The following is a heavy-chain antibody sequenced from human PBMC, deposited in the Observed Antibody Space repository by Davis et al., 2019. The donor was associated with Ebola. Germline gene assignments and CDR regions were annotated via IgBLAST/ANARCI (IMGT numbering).Heavy chain of an antibody. D-gene: IGHD2-21*02. J-gene: IGHJ4*02. CDR2: MNPNSGNT. Sequence: AASVKVSCKASGYTFTTYDINWVRQAPGQGLEWMGWMNPNSGNTGYAQKFQGRVTMTRNTSVSTAYMELSSLRSEDTAVYYCARAVRYPVVVTRTSRKYYFDYWGQGTLVTVSS. V-gene: IGHV1-8*01. CDR1: GYTFTTYD. CDR3: ARAVRYPVVVTRTSRKYYFDY.